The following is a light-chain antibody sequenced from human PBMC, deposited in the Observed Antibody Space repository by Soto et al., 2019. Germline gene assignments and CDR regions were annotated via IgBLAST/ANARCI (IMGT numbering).Light chain of an antibody. CDR2: GAS. V-gene: IGKV3-15*01. J-gene: IGKJ3*01. Sequence: DIVMTQSPATLSVSPGERATLSCRASQTISSNLAWYQQKPGQTPRLLIYGASTRAAGIPARSSGSGSGTDFTLTITSLQSEDFAVYYCQHYDNSPPSVTFGPGTKVDIK. CDR1: QTISSN. CDR3: QHYDNSPPSVT.